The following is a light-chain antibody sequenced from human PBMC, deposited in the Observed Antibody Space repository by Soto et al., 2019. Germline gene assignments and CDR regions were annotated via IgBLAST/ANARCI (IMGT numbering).Light chain of an antibody. CDR1: QSVSSIY. J-gene: IGKJ1*01. V-gene: IGKV3-20*01. CDR3: QQYGSSPRT. Sequence: ESVLTQSPGTLSLSPVERATLSCRASQSVSSIYLAWYQQKPGQAPRLLIYGASTRATGIPDRFSGSGSGTDFTLTISRLESEDFAVYYCQQYGSSPRTFGQGTKVDIK. CDR2: GAS.